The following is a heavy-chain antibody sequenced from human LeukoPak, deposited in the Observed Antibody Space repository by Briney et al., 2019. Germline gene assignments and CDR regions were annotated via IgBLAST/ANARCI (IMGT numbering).Heavy chain of an antibody. CDR1: GVTVSSNY. D-gene: IGHD1-14*01. CDR2: IYSGGSA. CDR3: ATVSSWTGGYYFDY. J-gene: IGHJ4*02. V-gene: IGHV3-66*01. Sequence: GGSLRLSCAASGVTVSSNYMSWVREAPGEGLEWVSVIYSGGSAYYADPVKGRFTISRDNSKNTLYFQMNSLRGEDTAGYYCATVSSWTGGYYFDYWGQGTLVTVSS.